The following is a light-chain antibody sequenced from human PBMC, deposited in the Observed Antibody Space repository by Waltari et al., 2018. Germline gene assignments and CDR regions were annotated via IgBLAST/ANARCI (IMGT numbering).Light chain of an antibody. CDR1: QSISSY. CDR3: QQSYSNSRT. V-gene: IGKV1-39*01. Sequence: DIQMTHSPSSLSASVGDSITITCRASQSISSYLNCHQQKPGKAPKLLIYAASNLQSGVPSRFSGSGSGTDFTLTIRSLQPEDFATYYCQQSYSNSRTFGQGTKVEIK. CDR2: AAS. J-gene: IGKJ1*01.